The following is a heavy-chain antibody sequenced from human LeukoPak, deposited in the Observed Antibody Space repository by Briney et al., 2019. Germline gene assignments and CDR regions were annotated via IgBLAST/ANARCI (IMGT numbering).Heavy chain of an antibody. CDR1: GFVFSGSS. Sequence: GGSLRLSCAASGFVFSGSSMHWVRQAPGKGLEWVAFIRYDGSNKYYADSVKGRFTISRDNSKNTLYLQMNSLRAEDTAVYYCAKDATGSGLFDYWGQGTLVTVSS. CDR3: AKDATGSGLFDY. V-gene: IGHV3-30*02. D-gene: IGHD3-10*01. CDR2: IRYDGSNK. J-gene: IGHJ4*02.